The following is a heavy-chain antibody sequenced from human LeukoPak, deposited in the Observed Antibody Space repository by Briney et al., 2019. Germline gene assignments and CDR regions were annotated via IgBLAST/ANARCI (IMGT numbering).Heavy chain of an antibody. CDR3: ARGRAAAGPLLYFDS. Sequence: PAGSLRLSCAASGFTFSSYSMDWVRQAPGKGLEWVSYIGSASTTIYHADSVKGRFTISRDNAKNSLYLQMNSLRDEDTALYYCARGRAAAGPLLYFDSWGQGTLVTVSS. J-gene: IGHJ4*02. D-gene: IGHD6-13*01. CDR2: IGSASTTI. V-gene: IGHV3-48*02. CDR1: GFTFSSYS.